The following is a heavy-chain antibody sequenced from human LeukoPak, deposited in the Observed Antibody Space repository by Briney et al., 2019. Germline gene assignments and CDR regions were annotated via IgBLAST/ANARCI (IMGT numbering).Heavy chain of an antibody. J-gene: IGHJ3*02. CDR3: ARTVTDAFDI. CDR2: IDSDVSST. CDR1: GFTVSRYW. D-gene: IGHD3-16*02. V-gene: IGHV3-74*03. Sequence: GGSLRLSCAASGFTVSRYWMHWVRQAPGKGLVWVSRIDSDVSSTTYADSVKGRFIISRDNAKNTLYPQMNSLRAEDTAVYYCARTVTDAFDIWGQGTMVTVSS.